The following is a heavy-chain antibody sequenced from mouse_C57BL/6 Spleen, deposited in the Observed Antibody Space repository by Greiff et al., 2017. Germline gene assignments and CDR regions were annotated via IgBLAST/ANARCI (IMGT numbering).Heavy chain of an antibody. J-gene: IGHJ4*01. Sequence: QVQLQQSGPELVKPGASVKISCKASGYAFSSSWMNWVKQRPGKGLEWIGRIYPGDGDTNYNGKFKGKATLTADKSSSTAYMQLSSLTSEDSAVYFCATSGDYGYAMDYWGQGTSVTVSS. V-gene: IGHV1-82*01. CDR3: ATSGDYGYAMDY. CDR1: GYAFSSSW. CDR2: IYPGDGDT. D-gene: IGHD2-4*01.